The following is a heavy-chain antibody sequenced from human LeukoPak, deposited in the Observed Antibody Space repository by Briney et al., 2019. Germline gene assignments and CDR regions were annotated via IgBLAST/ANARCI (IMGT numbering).Heavy chain of an antibody. J-gene: IGHJ6*02. D-gene: IGHD2-2*01. Sequence: ASVKVSCKASGYTFTHYYMHWVRQAPGQGLEWLGVINHSGGNTTFAQKFQGRVTMTRDTSTNTVYMELSSLRSEDTAVYYCARDQVIVVVPVGSSRVPSPVDLNYYFYGMDVWGQGTTVTVSS. V-gene: IGHV1-46*01. CDR3: ARDQVIVVVPVGSSRVPSPVDLNYYFYGMDV. CDR1: GYTFTHYY. CDR2: INHSGGNT.